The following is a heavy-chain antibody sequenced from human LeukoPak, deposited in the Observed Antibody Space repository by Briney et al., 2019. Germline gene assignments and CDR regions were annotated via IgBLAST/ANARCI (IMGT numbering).Heavy chain of an antibody. CDR3: ARDPVDYDILTGYPFDY. Sequence: DSVKGRFTISRDNAKNSLYLQMNSLRAEDTAVYYCARDPVDYDILTGYPFDYWGQGTLVTVSS. J-gene: IGHJ4*02. V-gene: IGHV3-21*01. D-gene: IGHD3-9*01.